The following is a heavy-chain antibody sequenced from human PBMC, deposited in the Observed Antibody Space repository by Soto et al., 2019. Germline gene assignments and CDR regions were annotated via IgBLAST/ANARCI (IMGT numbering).Heavy chain of an antibody. Sequence: QLQLQESGPGLVKPSETLSLTCTVSGGSISTNSYYWVWIRQPPGKGLEWIGNIFYSGSSYYNPSLKNGVSISVDTSKNQFSLKLSSVTAADTAVYFCARHYIDVKTFDYWGQGTLVTVAS. CDR3: ARHYIDVKTFDY. CDR2: IFYSGSS. CDR1: GGSISTNSYY. J-gene: IGHJ4*02. V-gene: IGHV4-39*01.